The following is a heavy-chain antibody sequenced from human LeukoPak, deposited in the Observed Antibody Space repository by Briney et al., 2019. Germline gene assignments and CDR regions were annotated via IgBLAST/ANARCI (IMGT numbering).Heavy chain of an antibody. CDR1: GASISSDY. V-gene: IGHV4-59*01. CDR2: VYHSGST. J-gene: IGHJ4*02. Sequence: PSETLSLTCTVSGASISSDYWNWIRQPPGKGLEWIGHVYHSGSTNYNPPLKSRVTISVDTSKNQFSLKLSSVTAADTAVYYCARAGNYYYSSGYYSHFDYWGQGTLVTVSS. CDR3: ARAGNYYYSSGYYSHFDY. D-gene: IGHD3-22*01.